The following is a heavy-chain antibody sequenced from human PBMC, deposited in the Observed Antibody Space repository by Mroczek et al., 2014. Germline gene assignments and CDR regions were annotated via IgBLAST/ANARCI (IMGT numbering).Heavy chain of an antibody. V-gene: IGHV4-30-4*01. Sequence: VQLLESGPGLVKPSQTLSLTCTVSGGSISSGDYYWSWIRQPPGKGLEWIGYIYYSGSTYYNPSLKSRVTISVDTSKNQFSLKLSSVTAADTAVYYCARVPTVKRWRNGYFDYWGQGTLVTVS. J-gene: IGHJ4*02. CDR1: GGSISSGDYY. CDR2: IYYSGST. D-gene: IGHD4-11*01. CDR3: ARVPTVKRWRNGYFDY.